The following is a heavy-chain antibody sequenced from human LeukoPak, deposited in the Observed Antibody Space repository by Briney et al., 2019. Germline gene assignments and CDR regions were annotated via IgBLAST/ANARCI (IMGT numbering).Heavy chain of an antibody. Sequence: GGSLRLSCAASGFTFSSYAMSWVRQAPGKGLEWVSSISGNSGRTYYADSVKGRFSISRDNSNNTLYLQMDSLRAEDAAVYYCAKSTSSWERVDYWGQGTLVTVSS. V-gene: IGHV3-23*01. J-gene: IGHJ4*02. CDR3: AKSTSSWERVDY. D-gene: IGHD6-13*01. CDR2: ISGNSGRT. CDR1: GFTFSSYA.